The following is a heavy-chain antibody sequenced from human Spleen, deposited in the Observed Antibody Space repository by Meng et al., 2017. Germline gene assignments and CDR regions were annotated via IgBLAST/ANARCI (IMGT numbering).Heavy chain of an antibody. Sequence: SVKVSCKAPGGIFSKYVIGWVRQAPGQGLEWMGGINAVFGTTNYAQKFQGRVTITTDESTSTVYMELTRLTSEDTAVYFCARKAGNCISTTCYSLDYWGQGKLVPGSS. D-gene: IGHD2-2*01. CDR2: INAVFGTT. CDR1: GGIFSKYV. CDR3: ARKAGNCISTTCYSLDY. V-gene: IGHV1-69*05. J-gene: IGHJ4*02.